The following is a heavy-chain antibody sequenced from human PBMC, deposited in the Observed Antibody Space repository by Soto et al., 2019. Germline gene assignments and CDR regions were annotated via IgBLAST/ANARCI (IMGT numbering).Heavy chain of an antibody. CDR1: GGSISSGGYD. Sequence: QVQLQESGPGLVKPSQTLSLTCTVSGGSISSGGYDWSWIRQHPGKGLEWIGYIYYSGSTYYNPSLKSRGTISVDTSKNQFSLKLSSVTAADTAVYYCARARAYGMDVWGQGTTVTVSS. V-gene: IGHV4-31*03. CDR3: ARARAYGMDV. CDR2: IYYSGST. J-gene: IGHJ6*02.